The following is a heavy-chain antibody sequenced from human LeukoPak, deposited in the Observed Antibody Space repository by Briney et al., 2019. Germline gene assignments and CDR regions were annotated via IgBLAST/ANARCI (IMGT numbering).Heavy chain of an antibody. J-gene: IGHJ6*03. CDR3: ARLDNYYYMDV. V-gene: IGHV4-38-2*02. D-gene: IGHD2-2*03. Sequence: PPETLSLTCTVSGYSISSGYYWGWIRQPPGKGLEWIGSIYHGGSTYYNPSLKSRVTISLNTSNNQFSLKLSSVTAADTAVYYCARLDNYYYMDVWGKGTTVTVSS. CDR1: GYSISSGYY. CDR2: IYHGGST.